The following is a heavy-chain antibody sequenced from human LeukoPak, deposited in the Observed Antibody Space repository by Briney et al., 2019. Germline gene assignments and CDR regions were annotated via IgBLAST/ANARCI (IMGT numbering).Heavy chain of an antibody. CDR2: IWYDGSYK. Sequence: GTSLRLSCAASGFNFSTHGMHWVRQAPGKGLEWVAVIWYDGSYKSYAEFVKGRFTISRDNSKDTPYLQLNSLTAEDTAVYYCAKGPGWQQFIYYYYYMDVWGTGTTVIVSS. J-gene: IGHJ6*03. D-gene: IGHD5-24*01. CDR1: GFNFSTHG. CDR3: AKGPGWQQFIYYYYYMDV. V-gene: IGHV3-33*06.